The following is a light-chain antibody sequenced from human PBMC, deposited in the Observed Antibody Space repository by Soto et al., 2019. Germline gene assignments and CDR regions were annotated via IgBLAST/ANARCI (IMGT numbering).Light chain of an antibody. V-gene: IGLV1-47*01. J-gene: IGLJ2*01. CDR3: AAWDDNLSGLV. Sequence: QSVLTQPTSASGTPGQTVTISCSGGSSNIGSNYVYWYHQLPGAAPRLLMYRADQRPSGVPDRFSGSKSGTSASLAISGLRSEDEADYYCAAWDDNLSGLVFGGGTQLTVL. CDR1: SSNIGSNY. CDR2: RAD.